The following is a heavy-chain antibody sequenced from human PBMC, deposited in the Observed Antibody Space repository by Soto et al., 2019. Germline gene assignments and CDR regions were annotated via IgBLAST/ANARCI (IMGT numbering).Heavy chain of an antibody. J-gene: IGHJ5*02. V-gene: IGHV4-30-2*03. CDR3: ARHDRYCSGGSCYLNWFDP. CDR1: GGSISSGGYS. D-gene: IGHD2-15*01. Sequence: SETLSLTCAVSGGSISSGGYSWSWIRQPPGKGLEWIGYIYYSGSTYYNPSLKSRVTISVDTSKNQFSLKLSSVTAADTAVYYCARHDRYCSGGSCYLNWFDPWGQGTLVTVSS. CDR2: IYYSGST.